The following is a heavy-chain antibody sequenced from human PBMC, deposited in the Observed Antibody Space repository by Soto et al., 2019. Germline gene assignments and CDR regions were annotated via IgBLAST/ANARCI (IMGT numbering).Heavy chain of an antibody. CDR1: GFSFSNYA. CDR2: LSASGLTT. D-gene: IGHD3-10*01. V-gene: IGHV3-23*01. Sequence: GGSLRLSCAASGFSFSNYAMNWVRQAPGKGLEWVSALSASGLTTYYAGSVKGRFTISRDNSKNTLYLEMNSLRAEDTAVYFCAKFGTTYYVDYHYYVMDVWGQGTTVTVSS. CDR3: AKFGTTYYVDYHYYVMDV. J-gene: IGHJ6*02.